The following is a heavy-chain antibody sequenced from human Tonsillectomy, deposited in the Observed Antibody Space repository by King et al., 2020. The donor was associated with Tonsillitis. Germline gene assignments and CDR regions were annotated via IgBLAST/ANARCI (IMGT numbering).Heavy chain of an antibody. CDR1: GGSISSYY. D-gene: IGHD3-10*01. Sequence: VQLQESGPGLVKPSETLSLTCTVSGGSISSYYLSWIRQPPGKGLEWIGYIYYSGSTNYNPSLKSRVTILVDTSKNQLSLKMSSVTAAETAVYYCARASRYYYGSGSYSYYYYYYMDVWGKGTTVTVSS. CDR2: IYYSGST. CDR3: ARASRYYYGSGSYSYYYYYYMDV. V-gene: IGHV4-59*01. J-gene: IGHJ6*03.